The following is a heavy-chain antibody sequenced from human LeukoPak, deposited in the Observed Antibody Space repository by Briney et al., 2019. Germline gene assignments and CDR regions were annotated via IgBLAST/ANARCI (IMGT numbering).Heavy chain of an antibody. CDR3: ARRAAAMVRGVNDWFDP. D-gene: IGHD3-10*01. Sequence: PSETLSLTCTVSGGSISSYNWSWIRQPPGKGLEWIGYIYYSGSTNYNPSLKSRVTISVDTSKNQFSLKLSSVTAADTAVYYCARRAAAMVRGVNDWFDPWGQGTLVTVSS. J-gene: IGHJ5*02. CDR1: GGSISSYN. CDR2: IYYSGST. V-gene: IGHV4-59*08.